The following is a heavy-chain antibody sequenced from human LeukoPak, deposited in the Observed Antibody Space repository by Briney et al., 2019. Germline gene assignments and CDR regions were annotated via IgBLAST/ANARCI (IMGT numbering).Heavy chain of an antibody. Sequence: GGSLRLSCAASGFTFSIYSTNWVRHARGKGLVWVLYITSTSGTMQYTDSVKGGFTISRDNAKNSLYLQMNSLRAEDTAVYYCARVAPGHDIGRGYFDYWGQGTLVIVSS. D-gene: IGHD2-21*01. J-gene: IGHJ4*02. V-gene: IGHV3-48*01. CDR1: GFTFSIYS. CDR3: ARVAPGHDIGRGYFDY. CDR2: ITSTSGTM.